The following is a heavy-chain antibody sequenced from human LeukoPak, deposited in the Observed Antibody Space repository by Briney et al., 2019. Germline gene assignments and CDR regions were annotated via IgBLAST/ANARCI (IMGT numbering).Heavy chain of an antibody. V-gene: IGHV1-69*05. D-gene: IGHD1-26*01. Sequence: SVKVSCKASGGTFSSYAISWVRQAPGQGLEWMGRIIPIFGTANYAQKFQGRVTITTDESTSTAYMELSSLRSEDTAVYYCARDNPLWEPGNFDPWGQGTLVTVSS. CDR1: GGTFSSYA. J-gene: IGHJ5*02. CDR3: ARDNPLWEPGNFDP. CDR2: IIPIFGTA.